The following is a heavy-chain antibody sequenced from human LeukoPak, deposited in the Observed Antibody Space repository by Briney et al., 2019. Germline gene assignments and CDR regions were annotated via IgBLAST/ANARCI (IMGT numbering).Heavy chain of an antibody. V-gene: IGHV4-39*07. D-gene: IGHD1-26*01. Sequence: PSETLSPACTVSGGSISSRSHYWGWIRQPPGKGLEWIGTMYYSGATYTYHNPSVKSRVTISVDTSESQFSLTLTSVTAADTAIYYCSRESGAFCPFGYWGQGTLVIVPP. CDR3: SRESGAFCPFGY. CDR2: MYYSGATYT. J-gene: IGHJ4*02. CDR1: GGSISSRSHY.